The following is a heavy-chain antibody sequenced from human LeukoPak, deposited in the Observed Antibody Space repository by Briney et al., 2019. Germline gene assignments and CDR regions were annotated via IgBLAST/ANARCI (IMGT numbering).Heavy chain of an antibody. Sequence: SETLSLTCTVSGGSISTSNYYWGWIRQPPGKGLEWIGNIFYSGSTYYSPSLKSRVTISLDTSKNQFSLKLSSVTAADTAVYYCATRLPNYYYYYMDVWGKGTTVTVSS. CDR1: GGSISTSNYY. CDR2: IFYSGST. D-gene: IGHD4-11*01. J-gene: IGHJ6*03. CDR3: ATRLPNYYYYYMDV. V-gene: IGHV4-39*07.